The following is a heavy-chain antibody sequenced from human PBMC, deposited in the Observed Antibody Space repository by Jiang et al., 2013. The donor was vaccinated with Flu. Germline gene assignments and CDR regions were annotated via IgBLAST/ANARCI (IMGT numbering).Heavy chain of an antibody. J-gene: IGHJ3*01. D-gene: IGHD6-19*01. CDR3: ARDTLQSTVATYEPLDF. Sequence: VKVSCKASGGTLSSYAFSWVRQAPGQGLEWMGGIIPSSGTARYAQKFQDRVRLTTDKSTTTVYMEVRNLRSEDTAVYYCARDTLQSTVATYEPLDFWGQGTLVTVSS. CDR1: GGTLSSYA. V-gene: IGHV1-69*05. CDR2: IIPSSGTA.